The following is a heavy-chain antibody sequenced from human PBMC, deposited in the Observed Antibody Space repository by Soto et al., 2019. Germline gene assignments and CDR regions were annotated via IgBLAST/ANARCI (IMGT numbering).Heavy chain of an antibody. CDR3: ARGPTVPGGYYLEGNWFDP. CDR1: GGAISSGCYY. Sequence: TLSLTSTVSGGAISSGCYYWSWIRQHPGKGLEWIGYIYYSGSTYYNPSLKSRVTISVDTSKNQFSLKLSSVTAADTAVYYCARGPTVPGGYYLEGNWFDPWGQGTLVTVSS. D-gene: IGHD3-22*01. V-gene: IGHV4-31*03. CDR2: IYYSGST. J-gene: IGHJ5*02.